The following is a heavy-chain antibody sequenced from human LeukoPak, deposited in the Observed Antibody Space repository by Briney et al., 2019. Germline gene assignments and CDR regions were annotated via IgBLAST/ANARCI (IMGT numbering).Heavy chain of an antibody. J-gene: IGHJ3*02. Sequence: GGSLRLSCAASGFTFSSYWMSWVRQAPGKGLEWVANIKQDGSEKYYVDSVKGRFTISRDNAKNSLYLQMNSLRAEDTAVYYRARLGSGWADAFDIWGQGTMVTVSS. V-gene: IGHV3-7*01. CDR3: ARLGSGWADAFDI. D-gene: IGHD6-19*01. CDR2: IKQDGSEK. CDR1: GFTFSSYW.